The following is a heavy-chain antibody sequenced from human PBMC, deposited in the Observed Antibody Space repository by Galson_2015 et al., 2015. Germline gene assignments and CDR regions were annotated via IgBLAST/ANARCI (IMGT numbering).Heavy chain of an antibody. Sequence: SLRLSCAASGFTFSSYAMSWARQAPGKGLEWVSAISGSGGSTYYADSVKGRFTISRDNSKNTLYLQMNSLRAEDTAVYYCAKYGLAGYYDSSGFDYWGQGTLVTVSS. V-gene: IGHV3-23*01. D-gene: IGHD3-22*01. CDR1: GFTFSSYA. CDR2: ISGSGGST. CDR3: AKYGLAGYYDSSGFDY. J-gene: IGHJ4*02.